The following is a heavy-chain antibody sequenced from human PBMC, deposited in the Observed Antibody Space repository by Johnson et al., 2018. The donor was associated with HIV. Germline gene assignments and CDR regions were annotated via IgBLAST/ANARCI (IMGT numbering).Heavy chain of an antibody. Sequence: VQLVESGGGSVQPGGFLRLSCAASGFSFSNYWMSWVRQAPGKGLEWVANIKEDGSENYYVDSVKGRFTISRDNAKNSLYLQINSLRAEDTAVYYCARDRAPVYSSSSTPFDAFDIWGQGTMVTVSS. CDR1: GFSFSNYW. CDR3: ARDRAPVYSSSSTPFDAFDI. J-gene: IGHJ3*02. CDR2: IKEDGSEN. V-gene: IGHV3-7*01. D-gene: IGHD6-6*01.